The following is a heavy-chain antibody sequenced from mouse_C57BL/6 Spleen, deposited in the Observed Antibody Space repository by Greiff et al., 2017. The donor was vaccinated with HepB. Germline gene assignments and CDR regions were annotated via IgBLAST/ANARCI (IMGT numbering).Heavy chain of an antibody. D-gene: IGHD1-1*01. V-gene: IGHV10-1*01. CDR1: GFSFNTYA. CDR3: VRSVTTVVAWYFDV. CDR2: IRSKSNNYAT. J-gene: IGHJ1*03. Sequence: EVQLVESGGGLVQPKGSSKLSCAASGFSFNTYAMNWVRQAPGKGLEWVARIRSKSNNYATSSADSVKDRFTISRDDSESMLYLQMNNLKTEDTAMDYCVRSVTTVVAWYFDVWGTGTTVTVSS.